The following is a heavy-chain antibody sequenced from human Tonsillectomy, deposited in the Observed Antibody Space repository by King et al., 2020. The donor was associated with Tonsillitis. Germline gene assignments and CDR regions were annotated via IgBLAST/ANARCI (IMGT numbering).Heavy chain of an antibody. V-gene: IGHV3-53*01. Sequence: VQLVESGGGLIQPGGSLRLSCAASGFTVSSNYMSWVRQAPGKGLEWVSVIYRNNSTYYADSVQGRFTISRDNSKNTLYLQMNSLRAEDTAMYYCVRGSGCHSSADPWGQGTLVTVSS. J-gene: IGHJ5*02. CDR1: GFTVSSNY. CDR2: IYRNNST. CDR3: VRGSGCHSSADP.